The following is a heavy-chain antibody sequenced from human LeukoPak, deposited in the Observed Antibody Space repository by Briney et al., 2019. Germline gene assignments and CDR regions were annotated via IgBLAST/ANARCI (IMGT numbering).Heavy chain of an antibody. D-gene: IGHD5-24*01. CDR1: GGSISSGDYY. Sequence: PSETLSLTCTVSGGSISSGDYYWSWIRQPPGKGLEWVGYIYYSGSTYYNPSLKSRVTISVDTSRNQFSLKLSSVTAADTAVYYCARDADDGMDVWGQGTTVTVSS. J-gene: IGHJ6*02. CDR2: IYYSGST. CDR3: ARDADDGMDV. V-gene: IGHV4-30-4*01.